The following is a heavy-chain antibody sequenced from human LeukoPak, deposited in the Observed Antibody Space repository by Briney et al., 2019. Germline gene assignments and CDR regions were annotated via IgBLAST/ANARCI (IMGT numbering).Heavy chain of an antibody. Sequence: SETLSLTCTVSGYSISSGYYWGWIRQPPGKGLEWIGSIYHSGRTFYNPSLKSRVTISVDTSKNQFSLKLTSVTAADTAVYYCARVKDPGGYYYYYYMDVWGKGTTVTVSS. J-gene: IGHJ6*03. CDR2: IYHSGRT. CDR1: GYSISSGYY. D-gene: IGHD3-16*01. V-gene: IGHV4-38-2*02. CDR3: ARVKDPGGYYYYYYMDV.